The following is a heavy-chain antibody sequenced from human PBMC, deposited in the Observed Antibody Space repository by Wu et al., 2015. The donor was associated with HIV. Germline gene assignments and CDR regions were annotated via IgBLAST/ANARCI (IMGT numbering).Heavy chain of an antibody. CDR2: IYYSGST. V-gene: IGHV4-59*08. D-gene: IGHD5-12*01. CDR1: GGSISSYY. Sequence: QVQLQESGPGLVKPSETLSLTCTVSGGSISSYYWSWIRQPPGKGLEWIGYIYYSGSTNYNPSLKSRVTISVDTSKNQFSLKLSSVTAADTAVYYCASSIVATNPFNYWGQGTLVTVSS. J-gene: IGHJ4*02. CDR3: ASSIVATNPFNY.